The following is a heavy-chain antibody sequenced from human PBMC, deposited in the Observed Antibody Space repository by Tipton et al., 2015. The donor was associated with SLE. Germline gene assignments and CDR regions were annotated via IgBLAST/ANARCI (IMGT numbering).Heavy chain of an antibody. CDR1: GGSISSYY. D-gene: IGHD3-10*01. CDR3: TRAQNYYGSGSYPAY. CDR2: IYYSGRA. V-gene: IGHV4-59*01. J-gene: IGHJ4*02. Sequence: TLSLTCTVSGGSISSYYWSWNRQPPGKGLEWIGYIYYSGRANYNPSLKSRVTISVDTYKKQFSLKLSSVTAADTAVYYCTRAQNYYGSGSYPAYWGQGSLVTVSS.